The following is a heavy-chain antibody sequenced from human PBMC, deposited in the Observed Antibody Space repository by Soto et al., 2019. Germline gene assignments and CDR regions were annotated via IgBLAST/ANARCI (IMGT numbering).Heavy chain of an antibody. CDR2: ISYGGSNK. CDR3: ARDGSGVTIFGVGIAGFDI. J-gene: IGHJ4*03. V-gene: IGHV3-30-3*01. D-gene: IGHD3-3*01. CDR1: GFTFSSYA. Sequence: GGSLRLSCAASGFTFSSYAMRWIRQAPGKGLEWVADISYGGSNKYYADSVKRLFTISRDTYNNTLYLQMNSPRAETAAYYWCARDGSGVTIFGVGIAGFDIWGQGTLVTVSS.